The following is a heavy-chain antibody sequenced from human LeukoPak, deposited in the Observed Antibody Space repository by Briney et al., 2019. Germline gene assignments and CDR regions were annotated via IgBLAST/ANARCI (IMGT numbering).Heavy chain of an antibody. V-gene: IGHV4-4*07. J-gene: IGHJ3*02. CDR2: IYSSGST. D-gene: IGHD1-1*01. CDR1: GGSISSYY. Sequence: KPSETLSLTCTVSGGSISSYYWSWIRQPAGKGLEWIGRIYSSGSTTYNPSLKSRVTMSVDTSKNQFSLKVTSVTAADTAVYYCARAYGSTTGTTRGIRAFDIWGQGTMVTVSS. CDR3: ARAYGSTTGTTRGIRAFDI.